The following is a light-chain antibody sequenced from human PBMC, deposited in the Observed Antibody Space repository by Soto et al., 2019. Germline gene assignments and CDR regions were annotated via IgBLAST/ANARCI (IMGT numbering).Light chain of an antibody. J-gene: IGKJ1*01. CDR1: QSVSDN. V-gene: IGKV3-15*01. CDR3: QQYKNWPPWT. Sequence: EIVMTQSPAALSVSPGERATLSCRASQSVSDNLAWYQQKPGQAPRLLIFGTPTRATGIPARFSGSGSGTEFTLTISSLQSEDFAVYYCQQYKNWPPWTFGQGTKVDIK. CDR2: GTP.